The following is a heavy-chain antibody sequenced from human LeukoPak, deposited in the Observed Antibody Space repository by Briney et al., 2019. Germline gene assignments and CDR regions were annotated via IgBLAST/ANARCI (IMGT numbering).Heavy chain of an antibody. CDR2: ISTSGGTI. J-gene: IGHJ4*02. CDR1: AFTFRTYT. Sequence: GGSLRLSCVASAFTFRTYTMNWVRQAPGKGLEWISYISTSGGTIYYADSVKRRFTMSRDNAKNSLYLQMNSLRDEDTAVYYCASSVVGGYWGQGTLVTVSS. CDR3: ASSVVGGY. D-gene: IGHD2-2*01. V-gene: IGHV3-48*02.